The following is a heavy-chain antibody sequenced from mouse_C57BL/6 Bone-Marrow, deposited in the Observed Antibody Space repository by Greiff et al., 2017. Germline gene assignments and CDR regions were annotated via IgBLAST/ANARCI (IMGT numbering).Heavy chain of an antibody. CDR2: IWWDDDK. CDR1: GFSLRTFGMG. J-gene: IGHJ4*01. Sequence: QVTLKESGPGILQPSQTLSLTCSFSGFSLRTFGMGVGWIRQPSGKGLEWLAHIWWDDDKYYNPALKSRLTISKDTSKNQVFLKIANVDTADTATYYCARKDYYGSSYAMDYWGQGTSVTVSS. D-gene: IGHD1-1*01. CDR3: ARKDYYGSSYAMDY. V-gene: IGHV8-8*01.